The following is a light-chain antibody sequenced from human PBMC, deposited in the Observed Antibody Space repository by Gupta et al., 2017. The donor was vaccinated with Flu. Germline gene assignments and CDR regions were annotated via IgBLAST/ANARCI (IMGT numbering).Light chain of an antibody. J-gene: IGKJ1*01. CDR1: QSINVW. CDR2: KAS. V-gene: IGKV1-5*03. Sequence: DIQLTQSPSTLSASVGDRVTITCRASQSINVWLAWFQKKPGEAPKSLIYKASNLASGVPSRFSGSGSGTEFSLTISSLQPDDFATYYCQQYKGKPWTFGQGTNVEIK. CDR3: QQYKGKPWT.